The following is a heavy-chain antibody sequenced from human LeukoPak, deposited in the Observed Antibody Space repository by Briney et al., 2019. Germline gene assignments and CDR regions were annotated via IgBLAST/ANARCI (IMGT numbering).Heavy chain of an antibody. V-gene: IGHV3-7*03. J-gene: IGHJ4*02. CDR2: IKTDGSET. CDR3: VKNNGWFHLAQ. CDR1: GFNFRDHW. D-gene: IGHD6-19*01. Sequence: GGSLRLSCAASGFNFRDHWMDWVRQAPGKGLEWVGHIKTDGSETYYLDSLRGRFSISRDNTNNALYLQMNSLRVEDTAVYYCVKNNGWFHLAQWGQGTLVTVSS.